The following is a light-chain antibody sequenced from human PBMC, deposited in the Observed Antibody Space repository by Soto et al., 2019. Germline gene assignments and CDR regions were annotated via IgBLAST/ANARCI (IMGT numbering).Light chain of an antibody. V-gene: IGKV3-20*01. CDR1: QSVYSSY. Sequence: DIVLTQSPGTLSLSPGERATLSCRASQSVYSSYLAWYQQKPGQAPRLLIYGASTRITGIPDRFSGSGSGTDFTLTISRLEPEDFAVYYCQQYGDSPRTFGGGTKVEI. CDR3: QQYGDSPRT. J-gene: IGKJ4*01. CDR2: GAS.